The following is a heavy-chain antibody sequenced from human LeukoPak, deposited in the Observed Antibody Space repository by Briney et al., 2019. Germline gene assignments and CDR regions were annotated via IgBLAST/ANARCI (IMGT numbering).Heavy chain of an antibody. CDR3: ARGLSGYASSLGY. V-gene: IGHV3-7*01. CDR1: GFTFSSYW. D-gene: IGHD6-6*01. Sequence: GGSLRLSCAASGFTFSSYWMSWVRQAPGKGLEWVANIKQDGSEKYYVDSVKGRFTTSRDNAKNSLYLQMNSLRAEDTAVYYCARGLSGYASSLGYWGQGTLVTVSA. J-gene: IGHJ4*02. CDR2: IKQDGSEK.